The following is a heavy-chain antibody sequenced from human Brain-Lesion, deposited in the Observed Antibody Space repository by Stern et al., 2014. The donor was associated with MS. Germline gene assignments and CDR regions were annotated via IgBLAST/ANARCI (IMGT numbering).Heavy chain of an antibody. J-gene: IGHJ6*02. CDR1: GYIFTGYY. CDR2: INPNTGGT. Sequence: VQLVESGAEVKKPGASVKVSCKPSGYIFTGYYIHWVRQAPGQGLEWMEWINPNTGGTKYAQKFQGRVTMSRDTSISTAYVELSSLTSDDTAVYYCARDQRGITIFGVVTDYYYLGMDVWGQGTTVTVSS. CDR3: ARDQRGITIFGVVTDYYYLGMDV. V-gene: IGHV1-2*02. D-gene: IGHD3-3*01.